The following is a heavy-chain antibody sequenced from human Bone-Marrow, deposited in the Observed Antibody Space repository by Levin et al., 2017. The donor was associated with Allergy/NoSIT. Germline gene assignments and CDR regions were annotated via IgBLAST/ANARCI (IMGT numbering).Heavy chain of an antibody. CDR2: ISYRGST. J-gene: IGHJ4*02. CDR1: GGSITSGGYH. Sequence: SETLSLTCTVSGGSITSGGYHWCWIRQHPGKDLEWIGYISYRGSTYYNPSLKSRFTLSIDTSKTQFSLKLNSLTAADTAVYFCAREDGYVFDYWGQGTLVTVSS. D-gene: IGHD5-24*01. CDR3: AREDGYVFDY. V-gene: IGHV4-31*03.